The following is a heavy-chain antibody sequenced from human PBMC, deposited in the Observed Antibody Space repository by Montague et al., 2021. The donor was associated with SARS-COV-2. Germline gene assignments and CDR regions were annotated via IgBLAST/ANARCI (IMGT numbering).Heavy chain of an antibody. CDR3: ARDPYYDILTGYYNY. CDR1: GFTFSSYS. Sequence: SLRLSCAASGFTFSSYSMNWVRQAPGKGLEWVSSISSSSCYIYYADSVKGRFTISRDNAKSSLYLQMYSLRAEDTAVYYCARDPYYDILTGYYNYWGQGTLVTVSS. J-gene: IGHJ4*02. D-gene: IGHD3-9*01. CDR2: ISSSSCYI. V-gene: IGHV3-21*01.